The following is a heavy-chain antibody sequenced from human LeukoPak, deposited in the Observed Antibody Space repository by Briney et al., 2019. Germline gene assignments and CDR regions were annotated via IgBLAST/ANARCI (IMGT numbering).Heavy chain of an antibody. D-gene: IGHD2-15*01. CDR2: INPNSGGT. Sequence: ASVKVSCKASGYTFTGYYMHCVRQAPGQGLEWMGWINPNSGGTNYAQKFQGRVTMTRDTSISTAYMELSRLRYDDTAVYYCAREGEVVVAAYNYWGQGTLVTVSS. CDR3: AREGEVVVAAYNY. CDR1: GYTFTGYY. J-gene: IGHJ4*02. V-gene: IGHV1-2*02.